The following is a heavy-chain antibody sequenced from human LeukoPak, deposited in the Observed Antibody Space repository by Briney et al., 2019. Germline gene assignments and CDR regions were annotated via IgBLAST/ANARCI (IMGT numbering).Heavy chain of an antibody. J-gene: IGHJ6*02. CDR2: ISGTGSST. CDR1: GFTFGNYA. D-gene: IGHD3-3*01. CDR3: ANPPYYDFWSGYFIPDYYYYGMDV. V-gene: IGHV3-23*01. Sequence: PGGSLRLSCEASGFTFGNYAMNWVRQAPGKGLEWVSTISGTGSSTYYADSAKGRFTISRDNSKNTLYLQMNSLRAEDTAVYYCANPPYYDFWSGYFIPDYYYYGMDVWGQGTTVTVSS.